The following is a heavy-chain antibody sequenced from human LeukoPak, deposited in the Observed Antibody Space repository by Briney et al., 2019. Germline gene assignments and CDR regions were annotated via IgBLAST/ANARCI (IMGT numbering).Heavy chain of an antibody. CDR3: ARDSRMNYYAS. D-gene: IGHD3-3*01. CDR1: GFTFSSYG. CDR2: IWYDGSNK. Sequence: PGGSLRLSCAASGFTFSSYGMHWVRQAPGKGLEWVAVIWYDGSNKYYADSVKGRFTISRDNAVNSLYLQMNSLRAEDTAMYYCARDSRMNYYASWGRGTLVTVSS. V-gene: IGHV3-33*01. J-gene: IGHJ5*02.